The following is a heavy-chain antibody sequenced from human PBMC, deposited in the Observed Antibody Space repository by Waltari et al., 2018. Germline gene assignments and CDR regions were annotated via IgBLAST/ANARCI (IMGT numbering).Heavy chain of an antibody. CDR2: IYTGCDT. V-gene: IGHV3-53*01. CDR1: GFTVSTNY. CDR3: ARGWIGTTSLGHDGMDV. Sequence: EVQLVESGGGLIQPGGSLRRSCAVSGFTVSTNYMSWVRQAPGKGVEWVSVIYTGCDTYYADSVKGRLSISRDNSKNTLYLQMNSLRVEDTAIYYCARGWIGTTSLGHDGMDVWGQGTTVTVSS. D-gene: IGHD4-17*01. J-gene: IGHJ6*02.